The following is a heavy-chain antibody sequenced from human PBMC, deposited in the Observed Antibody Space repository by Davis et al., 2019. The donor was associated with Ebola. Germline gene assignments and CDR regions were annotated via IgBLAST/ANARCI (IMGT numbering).Heavy chain of an antibody. CDR2: IKHSGST. J-gene: IGHJ4*02. CDR1: GGSFSGYY. V-gene: IGHV4-34*01. CDR3: ARGGSGY. D-gene: IGHD1-26*01. Sequence: MPSETLSLTCAVYGGSFSGYYWSWIRQPPGKGLEWIGEIKHSGSTNYNPSLKSRVTIVDTSKNQFSLKLSSVTAADTAVYYCARGGSGYWGQGTLVTVSS.